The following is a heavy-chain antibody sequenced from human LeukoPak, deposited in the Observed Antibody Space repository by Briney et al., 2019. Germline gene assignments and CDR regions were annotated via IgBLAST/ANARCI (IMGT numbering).Heavy chain of an antibody. D-gene: IGHD1-26*01. CDR2: ISSNGGTT. CDR3: VVHSATSCY. CDR1: GFTLSSHA. Sequence: GGSLRLSCSASGFTLSSHAMHWVRQAPGKGLEYVSAISSNGGTTYYADSVKGRFTISRDNGKTALSLQMNSLRAEDTAVYYCVVHSATSCYWGQGTLVTVSS. V-gene: IGHV3-64*04. J-gene: IGHJ4*02.